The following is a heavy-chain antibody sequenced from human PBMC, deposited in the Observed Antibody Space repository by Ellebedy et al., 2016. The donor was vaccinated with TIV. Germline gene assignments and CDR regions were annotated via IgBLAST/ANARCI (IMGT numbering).Heavy chain of an antibody. J-gene: IGHJ5*02. Sequence: SETLSLXXTVSGDSVSSDSSYWSWIRQPPGKGLEWIGYIYYSGGTNHNPSLKSRVTISVDTSENHFSLKLSSVTAADTAIYFCARDQDLSSRGRFDPWGQGTLVTVSS. CDR1: GDSVSSDSSY. D-gene: IGHD2-15*01. CDR3: ARDQDLSSRGRFDP. V-gene: IGHV4-61*03. CDR2: IYYSGGT.